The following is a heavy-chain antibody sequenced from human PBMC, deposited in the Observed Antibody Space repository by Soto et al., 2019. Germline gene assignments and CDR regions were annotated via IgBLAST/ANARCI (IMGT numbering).Heavy chain of an antibody. CDR2: IYYSGST. J-gene: IGHJ5*02. D-gene: IGHD6-13*01. V-gene: IGHV4-61*01. Sequence: SETLSLTCTVSGGSVSSGSYYWSWIRQPPGKGLEWIGYIYYSGSTNYNPSLKNRVNKSVNTSKKQFSLKLSSVTAAEKARKYCARDCRSTGYSSSWYDWFDPWGQGTLVTVSS. CDR1: GGSVSSGSYY. CDR3: ARDCRSTGYSSSWYDWFDP.